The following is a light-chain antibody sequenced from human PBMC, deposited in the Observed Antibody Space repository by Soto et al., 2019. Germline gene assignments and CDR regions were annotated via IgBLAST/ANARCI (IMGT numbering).Light chain of an antibody. V-gene: IGKV3-20*01. CDR1: QSVSSNY. CDR2: GIS. Sequence: IVLTQSPGTLSLSPGERATLSCRASQSVSSNYLAWYQQKSGQAPRLLIYGISSRATGIPDRFSGSGSGTDFTLTISRLEPEDFAVYYCQQYGTSRTFGQGTKVEIK. J-gene: IGKJ1*01. CDR3: QQYGTSRT.